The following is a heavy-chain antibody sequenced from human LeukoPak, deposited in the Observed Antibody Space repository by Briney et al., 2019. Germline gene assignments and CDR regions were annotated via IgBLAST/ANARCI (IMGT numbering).Heavy chain of an antibody. Sequence: SETLSLICAVYGESFSGYYWSWIRQPPGKGLEWIGYIYYSGSTNYNPSLKSRVTISVDTSKNQFSLKLSSVTAADTAVYYRARGGGYDFYYYYMDVWGKGTTVTISS. V-gene: IGHV4-59*01. CDR2: IYYSGST. CDR3: ARGGGYDFYYYYMDV. CDR1: GESFSGYY. D-gene: IGHD5-12*01. J-gene: IGHJ6*03.